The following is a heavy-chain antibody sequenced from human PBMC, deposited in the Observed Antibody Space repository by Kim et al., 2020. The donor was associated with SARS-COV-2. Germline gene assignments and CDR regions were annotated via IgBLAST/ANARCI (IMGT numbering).Heavy chain of an antibody. CDR3: SRDFGGYSSRYYYYYYMD. J-gene: IGHJ6*03. CDR1: GGSISSYY. D-gene: IGHD6-13*01. CDR2: IYYSGST. V-gene: IGHV4-59*01. Sequence: SETLSLTCTVSGGSISSYYWSWIRQPPGKGLEWIGYIYYSGSTNYNPALKSRVPISVDTSKNQFSLKLSSVTAADAAVDYCSRDFGGYSSRYYYYYYMD.